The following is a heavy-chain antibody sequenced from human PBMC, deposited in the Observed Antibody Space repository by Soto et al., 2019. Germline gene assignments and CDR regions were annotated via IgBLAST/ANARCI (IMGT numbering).Heavy chain of an antibody. CDR2: ISSNGNTI. D-gene: IGHD3-22*01. CDR1: GFTFSDYY. J-gene: IGHJ4*02. CDR3: AKMSSENYYDPVFS. Sequence: QVQLVESGGGLVKTSGSLRIACAASGFTFSDYYMSWVRQAPGKGLEWVSYISSNGNTIYYADSVKGRFTISRDNAKNSVYLQMNSLRAEDTALYFCAKMSSENYYDPVFSWGQGTLVTVSS. V-gene: IGHV3-11*01.